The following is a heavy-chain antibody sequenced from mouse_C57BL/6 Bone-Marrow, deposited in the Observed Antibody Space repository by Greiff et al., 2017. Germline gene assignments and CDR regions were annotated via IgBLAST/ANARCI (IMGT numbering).Heavy chain of an antibody. CDR2: IHPNSGST. CDR1: GYTFTSYW. J-gene: IGHJ2*01. V-gene: IGHV1-64*01. Sequence: QVHVQQPGAELVKPGASVKLSCKASGYTFTSYWMHWVKQRPGQGLEWIGMIHPNSGSTNYNQKFKSKATLTVDKSSSTAYMQLSSLTSEDAAVYYCARGMYYYGSSDYWGQGTTLTVSS. D-gene: IGHD1-1*01. CDR3: ARGMYYYGSSDY.